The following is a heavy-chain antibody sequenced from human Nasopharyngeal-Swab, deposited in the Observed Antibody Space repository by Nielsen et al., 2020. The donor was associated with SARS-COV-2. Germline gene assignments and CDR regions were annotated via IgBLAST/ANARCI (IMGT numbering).Heavy chain of an antibody. J-gene: IGHJ4*02. Sequence: GESLKISCAASGFTFSDYYMSWIRQAPGKGLEWVSYISSSGSTIYYADSVKGRFTISRDNAKNSLYLQMNSLRAEDTAVYYCANHRPGTYYFDYWGQGTLVTVSS. CDR3: ANHRPGTYYFDY. D-gene: IGHD3-10*01. V-gene: IGHV3-11*01. CDR2: ISSSGSTI. CDR1: GFTFSDYY.